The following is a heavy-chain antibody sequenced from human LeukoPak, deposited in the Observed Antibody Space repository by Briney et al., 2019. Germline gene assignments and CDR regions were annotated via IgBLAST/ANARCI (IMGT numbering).Heavy chain of an antibody. D-gene: IGHD5-18*01. V-gene: IGHV3-23*01. CDR2: ISGSGGST. J-gene: IGHJ4*02. CDR1: GFTFSSYA. CDR3: AKDSSGYSYGTIDY. Sequence: PGASLRLSCAASGFTFSSYAMSWVRQAPGKGLEWVSAISGSGGSTYYADSVEGRFTISRDNSKNTLYLQMNSLRAEDTAVYYCAKDSSGYSYGTIDYWGQGTLVTVSS.